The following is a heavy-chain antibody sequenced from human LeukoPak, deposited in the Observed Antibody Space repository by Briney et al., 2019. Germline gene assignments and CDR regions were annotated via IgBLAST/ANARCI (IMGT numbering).Heavy chain of an antibody. J-gene: IGHJ5*02. Sequence: SQTLSLTCTVSGGSISSGGYYWSWIRQHPGKGLEWIGYIYYSESTYYNPSLKSRVTISVDTSKNQFSLKLSSVTAADTAVYYCARDSWVYCSGGSCYSNWFDPWGQGTLVTVSS. CDR2: IYYSEST. V-gene: IGHV4-31*03. CDR3: ARDSWVYCSGGSCYSNWFDP. D-gene: IGHD2-15*01. CDR1: GGSISSGGYY.